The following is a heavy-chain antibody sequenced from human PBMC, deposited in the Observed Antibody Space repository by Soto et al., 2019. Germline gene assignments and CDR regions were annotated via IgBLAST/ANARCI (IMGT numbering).Heavy chain of an antibody. V-gene: IGHV4-39*01. CDR1: GGSICSSSYY. CDR3: AVEYSSSSGYFDY. Sequence: QLQLPESGPGLVKPSETLSLTCTVSGGSICSSSYYWGWIRQPPGKVLEWIGSIYYSGSTYYNPSHKSRISISVDTSKIQFSLKLSSVTAADTAVYYCAVEYSSSSGYFDYRGQGTLVTVSA. D-gene: IGHD6-6*01. J-gene: IGHJ4*02. CDR2: IYYSGST.